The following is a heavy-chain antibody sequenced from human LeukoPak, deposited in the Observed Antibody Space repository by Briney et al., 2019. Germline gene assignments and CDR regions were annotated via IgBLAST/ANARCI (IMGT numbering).Heavy chain of an antibody. Sequence: GGSLRLSCSAAGFTFSNYWMHWVRQVPGKGLFWVSRINSDGSSTTYADSVKGRITISRDNAKNTLYLQMNSLRVEDTAVYYCARDNWVDYWGQGTLVTVSS. CDR2: INSDGSST. CDR3: ARDNWVDY. J-gene: IGHJ4*02. V-gene: IGHV3-74*01. D-gene: IGHD7-27*01. CDR1: GFTFSNYW.